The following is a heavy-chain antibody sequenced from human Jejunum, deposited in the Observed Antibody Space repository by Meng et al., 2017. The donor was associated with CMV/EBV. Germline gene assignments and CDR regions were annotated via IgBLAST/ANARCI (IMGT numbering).Heavy chain of an antibody. Sequence: KVSCKASGYTFTGYNMHWVRQAPGQGLEWMGRIITNTGGTNYAQKFQGRVTMTRDTSISTGYMELNSLRSDDTAVYYCARGHNFGFEYWGQGTLVPSPQ. CDR2: IITNTGGT. J-gene: IGHJ4*02. CDR1: GYTFTGYN. D-gene: IGHD1-1*01. CDR3: ARGHNFGFEY. V-gene: IGHV1-2*06.